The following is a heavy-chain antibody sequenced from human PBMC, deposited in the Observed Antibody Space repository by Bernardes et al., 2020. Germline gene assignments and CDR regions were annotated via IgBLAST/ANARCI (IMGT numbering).Heavy chain of an antibody. Sequence: SETLSLTCAVYGGSFSGYYWSWIRQPPGKGLEWIGEINHSGSTNYNPSLKSRVTISVDTSKNQFSLKLSSVTAADTAVYYCARGATCSGGSCRRTKTAKYYYYGMDVWGKGTTVTVSS. V-gene: IGHV4-34*01. CDR1: GGSFSGYY. CDR2: INHSGST. CDR3: ARGATCSGGSCRRTKTAKYYYYGMDV. D-gene: IGHD2-15*01. J-gene: IGHJ6*04.